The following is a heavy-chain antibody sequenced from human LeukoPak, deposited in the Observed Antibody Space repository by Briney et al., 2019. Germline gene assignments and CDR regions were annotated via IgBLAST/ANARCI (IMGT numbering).Heavy chain of an antibody. CDR3: AKEGSYGYWYFDY. CDR1: GFTFSSYD. J-gene: IGHJ4*02. V-gene: IGHV3-30*18. Sequence: GGSLRLSCAASGFTFSSYDMHWVRQAPGKGLEWVAVISYDGSNKYYADSVKGRFTISRDNSKNTLYLQMNSLRAEDTAVYYCAKEGSYGYWYFDYWGQGTLVTVSS. CDR2: ISYDGSNK. D-gene: IGHD5-18*01.